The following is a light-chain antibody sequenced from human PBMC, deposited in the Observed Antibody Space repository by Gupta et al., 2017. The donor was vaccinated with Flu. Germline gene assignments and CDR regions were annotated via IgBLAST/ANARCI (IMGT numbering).Light chain of an antibody. CDR1: ESVSNN. CDR2: GAS. V-gene: IGKV3-15*01. Sequence: GGRATLSCRASESVSNNLVWFQQKPGQAPRLLIFGASFRGTGIPDRFSGSGPGTEFTLTISGLQSEDFAVYYCQQYHNWPRTFGQGTRVEIK. J-gene: IGKJ1*01. CDR3: QQYHNWPRT.